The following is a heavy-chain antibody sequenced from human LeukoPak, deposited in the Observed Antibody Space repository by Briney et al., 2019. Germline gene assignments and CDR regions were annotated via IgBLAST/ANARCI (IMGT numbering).Heavy chain of an antibody. CDR1: GGSISSGSYY. CDR3: ARGLWFGDENPPYFDY. J-gene: IGHJ4*02. V-gene: IGHV4-61*02. CDR2: IYTSEST. Sequence: PSETLSLTCTVSGGSISSGSYYWSWIRQPAGKGLEWIGRIYTSESTNYNPSLKSRVTISVDTSRNQFSLKLSSVTAADTAVYYCARGLWFGDENPPYFDYWGQGILVTVSS. D-gene: IGHD3-10*01.